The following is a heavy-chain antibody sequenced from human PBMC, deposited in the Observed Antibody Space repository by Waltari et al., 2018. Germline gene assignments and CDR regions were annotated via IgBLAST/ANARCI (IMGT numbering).Heavy chain of an antibody. CDR3: ARDGIAAAGTSVDY. Sequence: QMQLVQSGPEVKKPGTSVKVSCKASGFTFTSSAVQWVRQAPGPRLEWIGWIVVGSGNTNDEQKVQERGTITRDMSTSTAYMELSSLRSEDTAVYYCARDGIAAAGTSVDYWGQGTLVTVSS. CDR1: GFTFTSSA. V-gene: IGHV1-58*01. CDR2: IVVGSGNT. J-gene: IGHJ4*02. D-gene: IGHD6-13*01.